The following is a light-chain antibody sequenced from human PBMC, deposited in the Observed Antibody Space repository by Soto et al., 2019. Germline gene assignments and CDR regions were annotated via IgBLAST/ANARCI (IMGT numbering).Light chain of an antibody. CDR1: GSSIGTNT. CDR2: DND. J-gene: IGLJ2*01. Sequence: QSVLTQPPSASGTPGQRVTISCSGSGSSIGTNTVNWYRQLPGTAPNLLIYDNDQRPSGVPDRFSGSKSGTSASLAISGLQSEDEADYYCAAWDGSLNNVLFGGGTKLPVL. V-gene: IGLV1-44*01. CDR3: AAWDGSLNNVL.